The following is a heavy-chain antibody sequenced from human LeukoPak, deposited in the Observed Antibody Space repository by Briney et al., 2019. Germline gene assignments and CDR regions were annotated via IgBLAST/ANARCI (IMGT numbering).Heavy chain of an antibody. CDR3: AKDYRPHDFWSGLVDY. V-gene: IGHV3-20*04. CDR2: TNRRGDIT. D-gene: IGHD3-3*01. J-gene: IGHJ4*02. Sequence: PGGSLRLSCAASGYTFGDYGMSWVRQVPGKGPEWVSGTNRRGDITGYADFVKGRFTISRDNSKNTLYLQMNSLRAEDTAVYYCAKDYRPHDFWSGLVDYWGQGTLVTVSS. CDR1: GYTFGDYG.